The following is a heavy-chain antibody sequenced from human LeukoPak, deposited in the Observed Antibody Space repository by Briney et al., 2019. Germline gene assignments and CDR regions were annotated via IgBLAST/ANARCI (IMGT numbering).Heavy chain of an antibody. J-gene: IGHJ6*03. D-gene: IGHD3-22*01. CDR3: ARIGYYDSSGYHYYMDV. V-gene: IGHV1-2*02. Sequence: ASVKVSCKASGYTFSGYYIHWVRQAPGLGLEWMGWINPISGVRNYAQRFQGRVTMTRDTSISTAYMELSSLRSEDTAVYYCARIGYYDSSGYHYYMDVWGKGTTVTVSS. CDR2: INPISGVR. CDR1: GYTFSGYY.